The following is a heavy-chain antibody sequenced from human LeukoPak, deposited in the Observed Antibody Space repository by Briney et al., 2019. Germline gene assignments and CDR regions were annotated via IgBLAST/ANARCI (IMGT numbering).Heavy chain of an antibody. J-gene: IGHJ4*02. CDR1: GFTFSSYG. Sequence: PGGSLRLSCAASGFTFSSYGMSWVRQAPGKGLEWVSAISGSGGSTYYADSVKGRFTISRDNSKNTLYLQMNSLRAEDTAVYYCAKGRLFNYYGSGSDYWGQGTLVTVSS. V-gene: IGHV3-23*01. CDR2: ISGSGGST. CDR3: AKGRLFNYYGSGSDY. D-gene: IGHD3-10*01.